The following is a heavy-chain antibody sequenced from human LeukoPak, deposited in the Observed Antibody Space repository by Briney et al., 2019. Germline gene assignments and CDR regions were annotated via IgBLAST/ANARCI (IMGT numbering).Heavy chain of an antibody. J-gene: IGHJ4*02. CDR2: IWHDGSNE. CDR3: AKDFKSSGWYVLPYFDY. CDR1: GLPFRNYG. Sequence: GGSVSLFCGVSGLPFRNYGMHWARRAPAKGRVGVADIWHDGSNEYYADSVRGRFTISRDNSKNTLYLQMSSLRSEDTAVYYCAKDFKSSGWYVLPYFDYWGQGTLVTVSS. D-gene: IGHD6-19*01. V-gene: IGHV3-33*06.